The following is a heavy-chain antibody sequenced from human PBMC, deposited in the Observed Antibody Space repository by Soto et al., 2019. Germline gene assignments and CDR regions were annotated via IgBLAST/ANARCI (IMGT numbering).Heavy chain of an antibody. V-gene: IGHV3-33*01. CDR2: IWYDGSNK. J-gene: IGHJ4*02. D-gene: IGHD6-19*01. Sequence: GGSLRLSCAASGFTFSSYGMHWVRQAPGKGLEWVAVIWYDGSNKYYADSVKGRFTISRDNSKNTLYLQMNSLRAEDTAVYYCASWGASIAVAGTPFDRSYYFDYWGQGTLVTVSS. CDR1: GFTFSSYG. CDR3: ASWGASIAVAGTPFDRSYYFDY.